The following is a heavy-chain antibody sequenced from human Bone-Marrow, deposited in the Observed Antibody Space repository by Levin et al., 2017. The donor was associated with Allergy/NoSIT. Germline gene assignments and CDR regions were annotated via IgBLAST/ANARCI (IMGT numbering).Heavy chain of an antibody. CDR3: AGYDTSAYHSPFAY. CDR2: ISGSGGNT. D-gene: IGHD3-22*01. CDR1: GFIFSNYA. Sequence: PSETLSLTCAASGFIFSNYAMNWVRQAPGKGLEWVSQISGSGGNTHYADSVKGRFTFSRDNSKNTLYLQMNSLRAEDTAVYYCAGYDTSAYHSPFAYWGQGTLVTVSS. V-gene: IGHV3-23*01. J-gene: IGHJ4*02.